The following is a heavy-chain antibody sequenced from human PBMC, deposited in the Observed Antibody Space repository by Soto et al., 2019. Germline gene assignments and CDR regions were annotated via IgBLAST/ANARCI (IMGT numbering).Heavy chain of an antibody. CDR3: AKDVSRTRYCTNGVCDGLDAFDI. CDR2: IIPIFGTA. D-gene: IGHD2-8*01. Sequence: SVKVSCKASGGTFSSYAISWVRQAPGQGLEWMGGIIPIFGTANYAQKFQGRVTITADESTSTAYMELNSLRAEDTAVYYCAKDVSRTRYCTNGVCDGLDAFDIWGQGTMVTVSS. V-gene: IGHV1-69*13. CDR1: GGTFSSYA. J-gene: IGHJ3*02.